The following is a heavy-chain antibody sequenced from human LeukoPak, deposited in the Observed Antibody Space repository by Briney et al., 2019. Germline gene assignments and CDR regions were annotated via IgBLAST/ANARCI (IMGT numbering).Heavy chain of an antibody. CDR1: GFTFSSHD. D-gene: IGHD1-14*01. Sequence: GGSLRLSCAASGFTFSSHDMHWVRQTTGKGLEWVSGIGTAGDPYYLDSVKGRFTISRENAKNSLYLQMNSLRADDTAVYYCARDPSDDPTGDYWGQGTLVTVSS. V-gene: IGHV3-13*05. J-gene: IGHJ4*02. CDR3: ARDPSDDPTGDY. CDR2: IGTAGDP.